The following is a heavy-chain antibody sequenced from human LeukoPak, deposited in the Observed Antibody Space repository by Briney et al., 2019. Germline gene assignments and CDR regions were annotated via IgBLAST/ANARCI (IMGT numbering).Heavy chain of an antibody. CDR2: IYWDDDK. V-gene: IGHV2-5*02. J-gene: IGHJ4*02. CDR1: GFSLSTSGVG. D-gene: IGHD3-22*01. Sequence: SGPTLVKPTQTLTLTCTFAGFSLSTSGVGVGWIRQPPGKALEWLALIYWDDDKRYSPSLKSRLTITKDTSKDQVVLTMTNMDPVDTATYYCAHRPLSGYPFHYWGQGTLATVSS. CDR3: AHRPLSGYPFHY.